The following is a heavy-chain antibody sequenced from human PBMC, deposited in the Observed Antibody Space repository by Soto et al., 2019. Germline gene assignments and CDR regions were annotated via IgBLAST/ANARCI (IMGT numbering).Heavy chain of an antibody. CDR3: ARGSSLND. CDR1: GFTLSSYW. CDR2: IKQDGSEQ. Sequence: EVQLVESGGGLVQPGGSLRLSCVGSGFTLSSYWMSWARQAPGKGLEWLANIKQDGSEQHYVDSVKGRFSISRDNAQNSLFLHMSSLRDADTAVYYCARGSSLNDWGQGTLVTVSS. J-gene: IGHJ4*02. V-gene: IGHV3-7*01. D-gene: IGHD6-13*01.